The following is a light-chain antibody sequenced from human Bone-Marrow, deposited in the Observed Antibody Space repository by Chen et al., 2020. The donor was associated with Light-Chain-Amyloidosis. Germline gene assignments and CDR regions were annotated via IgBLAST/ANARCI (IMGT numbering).Light chain of an antibody. CDR1: NIGSKS. CDR2: DDS. Sequence: SYVLTQPPSVSVAPGRTATITCGGNNIGSKSLHWYQQKPGQAPVLVVYDDSDRRSGIPERFSGSTSGNTATLTISRVEAGDEADYYCQVWDSGSHHYVFGTGTKVTVL. CDR3: QVWDSGSHHYV. V-gene: IGLV3-21*02. J-gene: IGLJ1*01.